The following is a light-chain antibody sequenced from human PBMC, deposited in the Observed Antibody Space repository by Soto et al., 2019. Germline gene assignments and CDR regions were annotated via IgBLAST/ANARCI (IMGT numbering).Light chain of an antibody. J-gene: IGKJ1*01. CDR1: QSISTW. Sequence: DLQMTQSPSTLSASVGDRVTITCRASQSISTWLAWYQQKPGKGPKLLIYKAPSLESGVPSRFSGTGSGTAFTLTISSLQPDDFATYYCQQSNSYPWTFGQGTKVEIK. CDR3: QQSNSYPWT. V-gene: IGKV1-5*03. CDR2: KAP.